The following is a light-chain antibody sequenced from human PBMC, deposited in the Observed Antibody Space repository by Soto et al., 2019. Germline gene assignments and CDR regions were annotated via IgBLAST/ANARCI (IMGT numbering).Light chain of an antibody. Sequence: DIVMTQSPDSLAVSLGERATINCKSSQSVLYNSNKKKYLAWYQQKPGQPPKLLIYWASTRESGVPDRFSGSGSGTDFTLTISSLQAEDVAVYYCHQYYSSPFTFGQGTRLEIK. CDR3: HQYYSSPFT. J-gene: IGKJ5*01. V-gene: IGKV4-1*01. CDR2: WAS. CDR1: QSVLYNSNKKKY.